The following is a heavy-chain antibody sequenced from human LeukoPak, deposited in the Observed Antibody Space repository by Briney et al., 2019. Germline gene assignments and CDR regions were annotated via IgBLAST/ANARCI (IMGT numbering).Heavy chain of an antibody. J-gene: IGHJ4*02. V-gene: IGHV4-39*07. D-gene: IGHD6-13*01. Sequence: SETLSLTCTVSGGSISSSGYYWGWIRQPPGKGLEWIGSIYYSGSTYYNPSLRSRVTISVDTSKNQFSLKLSSVTAADTAVYYCARDLQQLDYYFDYWGQGTLVTVSS. CDR3: ARDLQQLDYYFDY. CDR1: GGSISSSGYY. CDR2: IYYSGST.